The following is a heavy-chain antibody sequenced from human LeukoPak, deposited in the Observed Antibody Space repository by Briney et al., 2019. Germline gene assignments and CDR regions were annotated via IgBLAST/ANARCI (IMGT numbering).Heavy chain of an antibody. Sequence: QPGGSLRLSCAASGFTFSSHDMAWVRQAPGKGLEWVSAIGGRGGSTYYADSVKGRFTISRDNSKNTVYLQMNSLRAEDTAVYYCARDPGVVAFHYFDLWGQGTLVTVSP. CDR3: ARDPGVVAFHYFDL. D-gene: IGHD3-3*01. CDR1: GFTFSSHD. CDR2: IGGRGGST. V-gene: IGHV3-23*01. J-gene: IGHJ4*02.